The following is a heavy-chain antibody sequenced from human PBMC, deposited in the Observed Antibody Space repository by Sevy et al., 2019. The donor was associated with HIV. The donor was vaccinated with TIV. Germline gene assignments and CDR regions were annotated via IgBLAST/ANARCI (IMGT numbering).Heavy chain of an antibody. J-gene: IGHJ4*02. CDR1: GGSINNYY. V-gene: IGHV4-59*01. CDR3: ARESIAAAGDFDY. CDR2: IYYSGST. Sequence: SETLSLTCTVSGGSINNYYWSWIRQPPGKGLEWIGYIYYSGSTNYNPSLKSRVTISVDTSKNQFSLKLSSVTAVDTAVYYCARESIAAAGDFDYWGQGTLVTVSS. D-gene: IGHD6-13*01.